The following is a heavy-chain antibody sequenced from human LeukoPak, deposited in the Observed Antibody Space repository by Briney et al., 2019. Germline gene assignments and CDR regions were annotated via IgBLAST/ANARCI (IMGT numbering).Heavy chain of an antibody. J-gene: IGHJ4*02. CDR3: ARAPGYRSFLDY. Sequence: GGSLRLSCAASGFTFSDYSMNWVRQAPGKGLEWISYISSSSRTIYYADSVKGRFTISRDNAKNSLYLQMNSLRAEDTAVYYCARAPGYRSFLDYWGQGTLVTVSS. CDR2: ISSSSRTI. V-gene: IGHV3-48*01. CDR1: GFTFSDYS. D-gene: IGHD6-13*01.